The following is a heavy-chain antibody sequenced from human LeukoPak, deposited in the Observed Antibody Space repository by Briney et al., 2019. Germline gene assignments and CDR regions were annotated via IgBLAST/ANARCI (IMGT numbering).Heavy chain of an antibody. CDR1: GGTFSSYA. V-gene: IGHV1-69*04. D-gene: IGHD2-15*01. CDR2: IIPILGIA. Sequence: SVKVSCKASGGTFSSYAISWVRQAPGQGLEWMGRIIPILGIANYAQKFQGRVTITADKSTSTAYMELCSLRSEDTAVYYCARGGGYCSGGSCYSRLVYWGQGTLVTVSS. J-gene: IGHJ4*02. CDR3: ARGGGYCSGGSCYSRLVY.